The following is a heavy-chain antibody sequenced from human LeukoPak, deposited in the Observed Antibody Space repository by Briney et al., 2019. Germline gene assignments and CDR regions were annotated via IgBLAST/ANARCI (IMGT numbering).Heavy chain of an antibody. CDR3: ARARYYYGSGSYYNRPYYFDY. CDR1: GYTFTSYA. CDR2: INAGNGNT. J-gene: IGHJ4*02. Sequence: GASVKVSCKASGYTFTSYAMHWVRQAPGQRLEWMGWINAGNGNTKYSQKFQGRVTITRDTSASTAYMELSSLRSEDTAVYYCARARYYYGSGSYYNRPYYFDYWGQGTLVTVSS. D-gene: IGHD3-10*01. V-gene: IGHV1-3*01.